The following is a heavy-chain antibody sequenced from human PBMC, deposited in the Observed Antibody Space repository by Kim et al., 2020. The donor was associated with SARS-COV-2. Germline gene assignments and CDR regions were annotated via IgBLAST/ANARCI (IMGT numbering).Heavy chain of an antibody. CDR1: GYSFTSYW. CDR3: ASLLSGWYYYFDY. V-gene: IGHV5-51*01. J-gene: IGHJ4*02. CDR2: IYPGDSDT. D-gene: IGHD6-19*01. Sequence: GESLKISCKGSGYSFTSYWIGWVRQMPGKGLEWMGIIYPGDSDTRYSPSFQGQVTISADKSISTAHLQWSSLKASDTAMYYCASLLSGWYYYFDYWGQGTLVTVSS.